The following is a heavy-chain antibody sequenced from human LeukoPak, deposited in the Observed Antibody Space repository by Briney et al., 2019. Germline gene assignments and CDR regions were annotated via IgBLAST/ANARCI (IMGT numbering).Heavy chain of an antibody. V-gene: IGHV3-64D*09. CDR3: VKTRVGGGWYGYYLDY. CDR1: GFAFSSFP. CDR2: IRSNGENT. J-gene: IGHJ4*02. D-gene: IGHD6-19*01. Sequence: PGGSLRLSCSASGFAFSSFPMHWVRQAPGKGLEYVSVIRSNGENTDYADSVKGRFTISRDNSKNTLYLHMGSLRPEDTAVYYCVKTRVGGGWYGYYLDYWGQGTLVTVSS.